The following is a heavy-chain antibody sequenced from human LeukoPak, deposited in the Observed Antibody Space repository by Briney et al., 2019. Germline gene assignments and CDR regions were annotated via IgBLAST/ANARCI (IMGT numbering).Heavy chain of an antibody. D-gene: IGHD1-14*01. CDR1: GFTFSSYG. CDR3: ARDPGNYFDY. V-gene: IGHV3-33*01. J-gene: IGHJ4*02. Sequence: PGGSLRLSCAASGFTFSSYGMHWVGQAPGKGLEGVAVIWYEGSNKYYADSVKGRFTISRDNSKNTLYLQMNSLRAEDTAVYYCARDPGNYFDYWGQGTLVTVSS. CDR2: IWYEGSNK.